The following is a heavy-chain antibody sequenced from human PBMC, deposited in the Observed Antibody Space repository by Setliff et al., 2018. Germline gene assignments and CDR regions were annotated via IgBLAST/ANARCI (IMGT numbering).Heavy chain of an antibody. Sequence: SETLSLTCTVSGGSITDENSWWAWIRQPAGKRPEWLGLIYIRGGTDYNPSLKSRVTISLDTSRNQFSLNLTSVTAADTAVYYCAVDHVTNIAESGYGYTRIDPWGHGIPVTVSS. CDR1: GGSITDENSW. V-gene: IGHV4-61*02. D-gene: IGHD6-19*01. CDR3: AVDHVTNIAESGYGYTRIDP. J-gene: IGHJ5*02. CDR2: IYIRGGT.